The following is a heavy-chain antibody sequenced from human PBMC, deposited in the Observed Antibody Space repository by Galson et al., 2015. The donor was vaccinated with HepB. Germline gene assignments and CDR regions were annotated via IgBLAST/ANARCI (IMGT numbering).Heavy chain of an antibody. Sequence: SVKVSCKASGGTFSSYSISWVRQAPGQGLEWMGGIFPMVGMTNYEQSFQGRVTITADKSTTTAYLELSSLAYDDTAVYYCARPEQSAYYSWGQGSLVTVSS. V-gene: IGHV1-69*10. CDR3: ARPEQSAYYS. CDR2: IFPMVGMT. D-gene: IGHD2-21*02. J-gene: IGHJ5*02. CDR1: GGTFSSYS.